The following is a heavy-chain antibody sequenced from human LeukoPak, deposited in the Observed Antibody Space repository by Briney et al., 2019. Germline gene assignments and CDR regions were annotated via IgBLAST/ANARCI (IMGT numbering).Heavy chain of an antibody. CDR3: ARGPTVAMVRGVHWFDP. Sequence: ASVKVSCKASGYTFTSYDINWVRQATGQGLEWMGWMNPNSGNTGYAQKFQGRVTITRNTSISTAYMELSSLRSEDTAVYYCARGPTVAMVRGVHWFDPWGQGTLVTVSS. V-gene: IGHV1-8*03. D-gene: IGHD3-10*01. CDR1: GYTFTSYD. CDR2: MNPNSGNT. J-gene: IGHJ5*02.